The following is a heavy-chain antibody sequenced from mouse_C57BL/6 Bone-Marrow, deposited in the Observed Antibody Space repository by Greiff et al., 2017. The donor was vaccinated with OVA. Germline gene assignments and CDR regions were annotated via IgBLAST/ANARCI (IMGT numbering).Heavy chain of an antibody. Sequence: QVQLQQSGAELVRPGASVTLSCKASGYTFTDYEMHWVKQTPVHGLEWIGAIDPETGGTAYNQKFKGKAILTADKSSSTAYMELRSLTSEDSAVYYCTRKDWPLFFDYWGQGTTLTVSS. J-gene: IGHJ2*01. CDR1: GYTFTDYE. CDR3: TRKDWPLFFDY. V-gene: IGHV1-15*01. D-gene: IGHD4-1*01. CDR2: IDPETGGT.